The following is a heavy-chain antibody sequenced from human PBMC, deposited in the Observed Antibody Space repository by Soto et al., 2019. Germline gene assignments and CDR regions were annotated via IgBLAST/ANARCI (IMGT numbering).Heavy chain of an antibody. CDR2: IYPGDSDT. CDR1: GYSFTSYW. CDR3: ARHQGDSSGYYQLIFDY. V-gene: IGHV5-51*01. Sequence: GESLKISCKGSGYSFTSYWIGWVRLMPGKGLEWMGIIYPGDSDTRYSPSFQGQVTISADKSISTAYLQWSSLKASDTAMYYCARHQGDSSGYYQLIFDYWGQGTLVTVSS. D-gene: IGHD3-22*01. J-gene: IGHJ4*02.